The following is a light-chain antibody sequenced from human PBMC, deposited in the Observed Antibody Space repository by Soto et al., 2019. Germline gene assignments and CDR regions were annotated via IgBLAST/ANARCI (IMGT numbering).Light chain of an antibody. CDR1: QSISSW. J-gene: IGKJ1*01. V-gene: IGKV1-5*01. CDR3: KQYNSYWE. Sequence: DIQMTHSPSTLSASVVYIVTITFRASQSISSWLAWYQQKPGKAPKLLMYDASSLESGVPSRFSGSGSGTEFTLTISSLQPDDFATYYCKQYNSYWEFGQGTKVDIK. CDR2: DAS.